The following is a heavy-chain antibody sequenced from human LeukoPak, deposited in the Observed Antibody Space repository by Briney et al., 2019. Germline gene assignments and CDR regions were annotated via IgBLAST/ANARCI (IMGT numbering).Heavy chain of an antibody. Sequence: GGSLRLSCAASGFTFSSYSMNWVRQAPGKGLEWVSSISSSSSYIYYADSVKGRFTISRDNAKNSLYLQMNSLRAEDTAVYYCARDWDSSSWYLGAFDIWGQGTMVTVSS. D-gene: IGHD6-13*01. V-gene: IGHV3-21*01. CDR3: ARDWDSSSWYLGAFDI. CDR1: GFTFSSYS. CDR2: ISSSSSYI. J-gene: IGHJ3*02.